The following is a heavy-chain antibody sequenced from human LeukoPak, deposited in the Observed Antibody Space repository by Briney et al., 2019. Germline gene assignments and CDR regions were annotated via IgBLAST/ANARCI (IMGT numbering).Heavy chain of an antibody. D-gene: IGHD2-2*01. V-gene: IGHV3-21*05. J-gene: IGHJ4*02. CDR2: INSGGDDI. CDR1: GFSFSLYA. Sequence: GGSLRLSCAASGFSFSLYAMNWVRQAPGKGLEWISYINSGGDDIHYAASVRGRLTISRDDAGNTLFLQLSSLRAEDTAVYYCARDTIQPGLIDDWVQGTLVTVPS. CDR3: ARDTIQPGLIDD.